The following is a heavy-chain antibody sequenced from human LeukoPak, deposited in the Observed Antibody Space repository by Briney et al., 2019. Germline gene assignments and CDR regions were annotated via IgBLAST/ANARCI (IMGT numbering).Heavy chain of an antibody. V-gene: IGHV1-2*02. D-gene: IGHD1-26*01. Sequence: ASVKVSCKASGYTFTSYGISWVRQAPGQGLEWMGWINPNSGGTSYAQKFQGRVTMTSDTSISTAYMELSRLTSDDTAVYYCARERYSGSYYFDSWGQGTLVTVSS. CDR3: ARERYSGSYYFDS. CDR1: GYTFTSYG. J-gene: IGHJ4*02. CDR2: INPNSGGT.